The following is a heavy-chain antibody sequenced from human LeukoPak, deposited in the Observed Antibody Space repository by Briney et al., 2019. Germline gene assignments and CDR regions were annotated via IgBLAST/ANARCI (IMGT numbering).Heavy chain of an antibody. Sequence: GGSLRLSCAASGFTFSGYSMTWVRQAPGKGLEWVGLIKSKTDGGTTDFAAPVKGRFTISRDDSKNTLSLQMNSLKTEDTAVYYCASGQLWAGLFDYWGQGTLVTVSS. J-gene: IGHJ4*02. D-gene: IGHD3-16*01. CDR1: GFTFSGYS. CDR2: IKSKTDGGTT. V-gene: IGHV3-15*01. CDR3: ASGQLWAGLFDY.